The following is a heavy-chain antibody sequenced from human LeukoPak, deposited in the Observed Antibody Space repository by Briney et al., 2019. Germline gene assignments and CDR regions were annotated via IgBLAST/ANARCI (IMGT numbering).Heavy chain of an antibody. CDR3: ARGVVAATFYYYMDV. J-gene: IGHJ6*03. CDR2: INPHSGGT. D-gene: IGHD2-15*01. V-gene: IGHV1-2*02. Sequence: ASVKVSCKPSGYTFTGYYIQWVRQAPGQGLEWMGWINPHSGGTNYAPKFQGRVSMTRDTSISTAYMELSRLRSDDTAVYYCARGVVAATFYYYMDVWGKGTTVTVSS. CDR1: GYTFTGYY.